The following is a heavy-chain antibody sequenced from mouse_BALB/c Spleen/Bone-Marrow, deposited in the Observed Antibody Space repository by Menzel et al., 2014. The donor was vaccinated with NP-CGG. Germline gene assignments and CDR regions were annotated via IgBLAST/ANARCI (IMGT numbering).Heavy chain of an antibody. Sequence: DVTLVESGGGLVQPGGSLKLSCAATGFTFSSYGMSWVRQTSDKGLEMIATINVKGDTTYLPDSVKGRFTISRDNVKNTQFLQMSSLKSEDTAMYYCARGYDYSSWFAYWGQGTLVTVSA. V-gene: IGHV5-6-3*01. CDR2: INVKGDTT. CDR3: ARGYDYSSWFAY. J-gene: IGHJ3*01. D-gene: IGHD2-4*01. CDR1: GFTFSSYG.